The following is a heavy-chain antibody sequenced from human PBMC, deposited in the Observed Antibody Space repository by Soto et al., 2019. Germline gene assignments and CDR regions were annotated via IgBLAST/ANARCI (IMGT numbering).Heavy chain of an antibody. D-gene: IGHD2-15*01. CDR3: ARDAGGDYGGITTWFDP. Sequence: TLSLTCTVSGGSISSGGYYWSWIRQHPGKGLEWIGYIYYSGSTYYNPSLKSRVTISVDTSKNQFSLKLSSVTAADTAVYYWARDAGGDYGGITTWFDPWGQGNMIIVSS. CDR2: IYYSGST. V-gene: IGHV4-31*03. J-gene: IGHJ5*02. CDR1: GGSISSGGYY.